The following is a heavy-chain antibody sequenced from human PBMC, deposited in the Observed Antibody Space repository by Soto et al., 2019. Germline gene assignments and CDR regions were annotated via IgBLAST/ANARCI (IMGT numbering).Heavy chain of an antibody. CDR1: GYTFTSYD. D-gene: IGHD2-15*01. J-gene: IGHJ5*02. CDR2: ISTYNGNT. CDR3: ARGFRVAATRWWFDP. V-gene: IGHV1-18*01. Sequence: ASVQVSCKASGYTFTSYDISWVRQAPGQGLEWMGWISTYNGNTNYAQKLQGRVTMTTDTSTSTAYMELRSLRSDDTAVYYCARGFRVAATRWWFDPWGQGTLVTVSS.